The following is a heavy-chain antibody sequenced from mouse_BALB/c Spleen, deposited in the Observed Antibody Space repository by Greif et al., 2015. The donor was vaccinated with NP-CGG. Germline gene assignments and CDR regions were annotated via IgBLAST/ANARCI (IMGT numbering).Heavy chain of an antibody. Sequence: EVQLVESGGGLVQPGGSLKLSCAASGFTFSSYGMSWVRQTPDKRLELVATINSNGGSTYYPDSVRGRFTISRDNAKNTLYLQMSSPKSEDTAMYYCARGSGNFYAMDYWGQGTSVTVSS. CDR2: INSNGGST. V-gene: IGHV5-6-3*01. J-gene: IGHJ4*01. CDR1: GFTFSSYG. CDR3: ARGSGNFYAMDY. D-gene: IGHD2-1*01.